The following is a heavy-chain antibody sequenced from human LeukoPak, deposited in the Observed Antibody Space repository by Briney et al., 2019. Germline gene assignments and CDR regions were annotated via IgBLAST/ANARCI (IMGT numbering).Heavy chain of an antibody. CDR2: INHSGST. J-gene: IGHJ6*03. CDR1: GGSFSGYY. Sequence: PSETLSLTCAVYGGSFSGYYWSWIRQPPGKGLEWIGEINHSGSTNYNPSLKSRVTISVDTSKNQFSLKLSSVTAADTAVYYCARHYSSSWGPWYGYYYYYMDVWGKGTTVTISS. D-gene: IGHD6-13*01. CDR3: ARHYSSSWGPWYGYYYYYMDV. V-gene: IGHV4-34*01.